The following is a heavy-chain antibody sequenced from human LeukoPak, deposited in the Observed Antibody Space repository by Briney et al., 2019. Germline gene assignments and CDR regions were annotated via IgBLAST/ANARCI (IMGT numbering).Heavy chain of an antibody. CDR1: GFTLNNYG. CDR3: ARCPESSGYYYELDS. Sequence: PGRSLRLSCAASGFTLNNYGMHWVRQAPGKGLEWVAVISYHGNNKYYADSVKGRFTISRDNSKNTLYLQMNSLRAEDTAVYYCARCPESSGYYYELDSWGQGTLVTVSS. CDR2: ISYHGNNK. V-gene: IGHV3-30*03. J-gene: IGHJ4*02. D-gene: IGHD3-22*01.